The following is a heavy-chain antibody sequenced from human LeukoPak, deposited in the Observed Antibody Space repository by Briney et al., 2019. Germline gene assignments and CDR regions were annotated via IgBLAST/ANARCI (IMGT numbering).Heavy chain of an antibody. V-gene: IGHV3-30*04. CDR2: ISYDGSNK. Sequence: GGSLRLSCAASGFTFSSYAMHWVRPAPGKGLEWVAVISYDGSNKYYADSVKGRFTISRDNSKNTLYLQMNSLRAEDTAVYYCARGSQQLVDSADYWGQGTLVTVSS. CDR1: GFTFSSYA. J-gene: IGHJ4*02. D-gene: IGHD6-13*01. CDR3: ARGSQQLVDSADY.